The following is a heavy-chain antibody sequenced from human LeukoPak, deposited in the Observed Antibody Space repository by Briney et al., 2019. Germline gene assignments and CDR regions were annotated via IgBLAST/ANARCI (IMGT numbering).Heavy chain of an antibody. V-gene: IGHV4-34*01. CDR3: ARAFGYSSSRQWVDY. CDR1: GGSFSGYY. D-gene: IGHD6-13*01. CDR2: INHSGST. Sequence: SETLSLTCAVYGGSFSGYYWSWIRQPPGKGLEWIGEINHSGSTNYNPSLKSRVTISVDTSKNQFSLKLSSVTAADTAVYYCARAFGYSSSRQWVDYWGQGTLVTVSS. J-gene: IGHJ4*02.